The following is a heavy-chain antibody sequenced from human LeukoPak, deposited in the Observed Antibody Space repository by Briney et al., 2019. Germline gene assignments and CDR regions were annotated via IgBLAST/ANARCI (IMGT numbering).Heavy chain of an antibody. Sequence: GGSLRLSCVGSGFTFNDYWIHWVRQAPGKGLVWVSAIKTDGSAMQYADSVRGRFAISRDNAKNTVYLQMNSLRDEDTAVYYCVRDRTVSTILDYWGQGTLVTVSS. J-gene: IGHJ4*02. V-gene: IGHV3-74*03. CDR3: VRDRTVSTILDY. D-gene: IGHD5/OR15-5a*01. CDR2: IKTDGSAM. CDR1: GFTFNDYW.